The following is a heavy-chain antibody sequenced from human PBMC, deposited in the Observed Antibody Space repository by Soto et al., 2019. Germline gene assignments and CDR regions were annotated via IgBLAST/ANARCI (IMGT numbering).Heavy chain of an antibody. V-gene: IGHV3-23*01. Sequence: EVQLLESGGGLVQPGGSLRLSCAASGFTFSTYAMSWVRQAPGKGLEWVSAISGSGDTTYYAYSVKGRFTISRDNSKNTLYLQMNSRRAEHAAVYYWPKGSYRPHDYWGQGTLVTVSS. CDR1: GFTFSTYA. CDR2: ISGSGDTT. CDR3: PKGSYRPHDY. D-gene: IGHD1-26*01. J-gene: IGHJ4*02.